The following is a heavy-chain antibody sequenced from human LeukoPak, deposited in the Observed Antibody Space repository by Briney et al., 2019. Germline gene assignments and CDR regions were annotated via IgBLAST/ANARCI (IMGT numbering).Heavy chain of an antibody. Sequence: GGSLRLSCAASGFTFSNYWMHWVRQAPGKGLVWVSRINTDGSSTSYADSVKGRFTISRDNAKNTLYLQMNSLRAEDTAVYYCARDLRYCSSTSCYDPNFDYWGQGTLVTVYS. CDR1: GFTFSNYW. D-gene: IGHD2-2*01. CDR2: INTDGSST. V-gene: IGHV3-74*01. J-gene: IGHJ4*02. CDR3: ARDLRYCSSTSCYDPNFDY.